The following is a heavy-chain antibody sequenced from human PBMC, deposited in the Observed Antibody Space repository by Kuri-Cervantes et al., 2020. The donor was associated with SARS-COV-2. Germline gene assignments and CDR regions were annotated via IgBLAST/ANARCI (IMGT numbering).Heavy chain of an antibody. CDR3: AGQVTIFGVEYDAFDI. CDR2: IYYGGST. Sequence: GSLRLSCTVSGGSISRHYWSWIRQPPGKGLEWIGYIYYGGSTNYNLSLKNRVTISIATSKNQFSLMLSSMTAADTAVYYCAGQVTIFGVEYDAFDIWGQGTTVTVSS. J-gene: IGHJ3*02. V-gene: IGHV4-59*11. D-gene: IGHD3-3*01. CDR1: GGSISRHY.